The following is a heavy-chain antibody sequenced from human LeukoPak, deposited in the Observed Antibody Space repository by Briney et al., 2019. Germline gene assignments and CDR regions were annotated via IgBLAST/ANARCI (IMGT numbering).Heavy chain of an antibody. CDR3: ARGWLAETIMVTPYNY. J-gene: IGHJ4*02. CDR1: GDTFSSYD. D-gene: IGHD4-23*01. V-gene: IGHV1-69*01. Sequence: ASVKVSCKASGDTFSSYDISWVRQAPGQGLEWIGGITPIFGTPSYAQKFQGRVTITADESTRTAYMELRSLRSEDTAVYYCARGWLAETIMVTPYNYWGQGTLVTVSS. CDR2: ITPIFGTP.